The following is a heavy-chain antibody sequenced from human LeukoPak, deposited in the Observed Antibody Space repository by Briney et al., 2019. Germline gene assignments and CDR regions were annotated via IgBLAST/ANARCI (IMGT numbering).Heavy chain of an antibody. Sequence: SETLSLTCTVSGGSINNIYYWGWIRQPPGRGLEWIGSIYYSGSTYYNPSLKSRVNISVDTSKNQFTLNLSSVTAADTAVYYCARQKQLVLLYWGQGTLVTVSS. CDR2: IYYSGST. J-gene: IGHJ4*02. V-gene: IGHV4-39*01. CDR1: GGSINNIYY. D-gene: IGHD6-13*01. CDR3: ARQKQLVLLY.